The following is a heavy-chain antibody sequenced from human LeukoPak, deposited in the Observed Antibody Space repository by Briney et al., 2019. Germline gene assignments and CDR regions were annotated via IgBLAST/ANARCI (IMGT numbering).Heavy chain of an antibody. CDR1: GGSISSSSYY. CDR2: IYYSGST. D-gene: IGHD3-16*02. J-gene: IGHJ3*02. CDR3: ARAPASYVWGSYRFDAFDI. V-gene: IGHV4-39*01. Sequence: SETLSLTCTVSGGSISSSSYYWGWIRQPPGKGLEWIGSIYYSGSTYYNPSLKSRVTISVDTSKNQFSLKLSSVTAADTAVYYCARAPASYVWGSYRFDAFDIWGQGTMVTVSS.